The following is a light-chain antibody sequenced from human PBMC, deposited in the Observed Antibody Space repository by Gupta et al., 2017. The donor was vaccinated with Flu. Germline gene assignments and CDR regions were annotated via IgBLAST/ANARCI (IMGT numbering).Light chain of an antibody. CDR1: QSVSSSY. J-gene: IGKJ4*01. CDR3: QQEYNLPPLLT. V-gene: IGKV3D-7*01. CDR2: GAS. Sequence: PGERVTHSCRASQSVSSSYLTWDQQKPGQAPRLLIYGASTRATGIPARFSGSGSGTDFTLTISSLQPEDFAVYYCQQEYNLPPLLTFGGGTKVEIK.